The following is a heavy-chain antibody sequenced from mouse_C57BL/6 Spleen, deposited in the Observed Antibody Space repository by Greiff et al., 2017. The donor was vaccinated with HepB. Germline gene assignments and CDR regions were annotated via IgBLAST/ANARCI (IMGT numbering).Heavy chain of an antibody. J-gene: IGHJ2*01. V-gene: IGHV5-4*03. CDR1: GFTFSSYA. D-gene: IGHD4-1*01. Sequence: EVKVVESGGGLVKPGGSLKLSCAASGFTFSSYAMSWVRQTPEKRLEWVATISDGGSYTYYPDNVKGRFTISRDNAKNNLYLQMSHLKSEDTAMYYCARVDWAYWGQGTTLTVSS. CDR3: ARVDWAY. CDR2: ISDGGSYT.